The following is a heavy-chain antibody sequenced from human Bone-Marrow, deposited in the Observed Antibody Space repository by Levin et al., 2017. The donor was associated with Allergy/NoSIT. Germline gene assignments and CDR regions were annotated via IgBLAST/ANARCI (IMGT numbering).Heavy chain of an antibody. Sequence: SETLSLTCTVSGGSISPYYWTWIRQPPGKGLEWIGYIYYNGNTNYNPSLKGGVTISLDTSANQLSLTLTSVTAADTAVYYCARDGYRSSYLDSWGQGTLVNVSS. D-gene: IGHD5-24*01. V-gene: IGHV4-59*01. CDR2: IYYNGNT. CDR1: GGSISPYY. CDR3: ARDGYRSSYLDS. J-gene: IGHJ4*02.